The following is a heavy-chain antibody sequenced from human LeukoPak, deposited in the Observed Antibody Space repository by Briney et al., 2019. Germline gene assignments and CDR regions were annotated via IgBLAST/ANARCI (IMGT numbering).Heavy chain of an antibody. CDR2: IIPIFGTA. CDR1: GGTFSSYA. V-gene: IGHV1-69*05. D-gene: IGHD6-19*01. J-gene: IGHJ4*02. CDR3: ARDRLIEYSSGWYYFDY. Sequence: ASVKVSCKASGGTFSSYAISWVRQAPGQGLEWMGGIIPIFGTANYAQKFQGRVTITTDESTSTAYMELSSLRSEDTAVYYCARDRLIEYSSGWYYFDYWGQGTLVTVSS.